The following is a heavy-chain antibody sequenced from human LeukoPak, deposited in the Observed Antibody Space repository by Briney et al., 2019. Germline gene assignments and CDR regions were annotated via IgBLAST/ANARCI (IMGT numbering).Heavy chain of an antibody. Sequence: SETLSLTCTVSGGSISSYYWSWIRQPPGKGLEWIANIYHTGSTNYNPSLSSRVTISIDTAKNQLSLKLTSVTAADTAVYYCARRGRNSSGWQDYLWGQGTLVTVSS. CDR3: ARRGRNSSGWQDYL. V-gene: IGHV4-59*01. CDR2: IYHTGST. J-gene: IGHJ4*02. D-gene: IGHD6-25*01. CDR1: GGSISSYY.